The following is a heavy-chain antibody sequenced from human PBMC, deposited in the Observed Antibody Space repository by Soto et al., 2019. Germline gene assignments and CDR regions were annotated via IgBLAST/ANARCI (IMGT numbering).Heavy chain of an antibody. Sequence: GGSLRLSCAASGFTFSSYSMNWVRQAPGKGLEWVSSISSSSSYIYYADSVKGRFTISRDNAKNSLYLQMNSLRAEDTAVYYCARGVVAATPTIDYWGQGTLVTVSS. CDR1: GFTFSSYS. CDR2: ISSSSSYI. CDR3: ARGVVAATPTIDY. V-gene: IGHV3-21*01. D-gene: IGHD2-15*01. J-gene: IGHJ4*02.